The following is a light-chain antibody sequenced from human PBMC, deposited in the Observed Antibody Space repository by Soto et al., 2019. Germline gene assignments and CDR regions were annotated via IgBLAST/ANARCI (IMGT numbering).Light chain of an antibody. CDR3: QQSYSTLGI. J-gene: IGKJ3*01. CDR1: QSISSY. Sequence: DIQMTQSPSSLSASVGDRVTSTCRSSQSISSYLNWYQQKPGKAPKLLIYAASSLQSGVPSRFSGSGSGTDFTLTISSLQPEDFTTYYCQQSYSTLGIFGPGTKVDIK. V-gene: IGKV1-39*01. CDR2: AAS.